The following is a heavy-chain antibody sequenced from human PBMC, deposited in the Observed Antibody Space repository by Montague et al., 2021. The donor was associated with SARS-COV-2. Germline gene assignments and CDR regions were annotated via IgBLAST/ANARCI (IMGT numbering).Heavy chain of an antibody. J-gene: IGHJ4*02. CDR3: AKGVDASGSYRSTLGY. CDR2: ISYTSGST. Sequence: SLRLSCAASGFSFRSYAMNWVRQAPGKGLEWVSGISYTSGSTYYSDSVKGLFTTSRDNSKNTVYLQMNSLRAEDTAVYYCAKGVDASGSYRSTLGYWGQGTLVTVSS. CDR1: GFSFRSYA. V-gene: IGHV3-23*01. D-gene: IGHD3-10*01.